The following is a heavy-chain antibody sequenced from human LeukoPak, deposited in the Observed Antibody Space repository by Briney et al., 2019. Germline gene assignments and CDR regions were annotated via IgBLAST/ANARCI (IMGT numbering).Heavy chain of an antibody. J-gene: IGHJ4*02. CDR3: ARGVSYRVVVTATDFDY. CDR2: IGSSSTHI. V-gene: IGHV3-21*01. CDR1: GFTFTSYY. Sequence: GGSLRLSCEASGFTFTSYYMNWVRQAPGRGLEWVSSIGSSSTHIYYADSVKGRYTISRDNAKNSLYLQMNSLRAEDTAVYYCARGVSYRVVVTATDFDYWGQGTLVTVSS. D-gene: IGHD2-21*02.